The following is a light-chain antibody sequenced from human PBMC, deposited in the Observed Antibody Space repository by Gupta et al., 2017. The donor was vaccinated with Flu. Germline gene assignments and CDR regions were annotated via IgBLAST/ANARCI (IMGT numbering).Light chain of an antibody. Sequence: SYVLTQPPSVSVAPGQTASFTCGGNNIGRKGVHWYQQKPGQAPVLVVYDDSARPSGIPGRFSGSNAGNTATLTISRVEAGDEADYYCQVWDSNSDHVVFGGGTKLTVL. CDR1: NIGRKG. J-gene: IGLJ2*01. V-gene: IGLV3-21*02. CDR3: QVWDSNSDHVV. CDR2: DDS.